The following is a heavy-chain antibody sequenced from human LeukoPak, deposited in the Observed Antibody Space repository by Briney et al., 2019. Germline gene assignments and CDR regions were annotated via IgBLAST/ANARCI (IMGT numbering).Heavy chain of an antibody. J-gene: IGHJ6*02. V-gene: IGHV3-9*01. CDR3: ARNNGMDV. CDR1: GFTFNDYA. Sequence: GRSLRLSCVASGFTFNDYAMHWVRQAPGKGLEWVSGITWNSGTIGYADSVKGRFTFFRDNAKNSLYLQMNSLRAEDTALYHCARNNGMDVWGQGTTVIVSS. CDR2: ITWNSGTI.